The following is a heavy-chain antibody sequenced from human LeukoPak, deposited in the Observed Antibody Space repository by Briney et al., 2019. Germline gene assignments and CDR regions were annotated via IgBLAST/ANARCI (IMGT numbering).Heavy chain of an antibody. CDR2: IRSKDYGGTT. J-gene: IGHJ4*02. CDR3: TREGYSYGYSDFDY. D-gene: IGHD5-18*01. CDR1: GLTFDDYA. V-gene: IGHV3-49*04. Sequence: GGSLRLSCAASGLTFDDYAMHWVRQTPGKGLEWVGFIRSKDYGGTTEYAASVKGRFSISTEDSNSIAYLQMNSLKTEDTAVYYCTREGYSYGYSDFDYWGQGTLVTVSS.